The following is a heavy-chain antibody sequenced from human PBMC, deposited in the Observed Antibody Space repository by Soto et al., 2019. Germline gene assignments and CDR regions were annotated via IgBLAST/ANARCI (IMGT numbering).Heavy chain of an antibody. D-gene: IGHD6-6*01. CDR1: GFTFDDYA. CDR3: AKDGTGEGKQLAGSPFDY. CDR2: ISWNSGSI. J-gene: IGHJ4*02. Sequence: GGSLRLSCAASGFTFDDYAMHWVRQAPGKGLEWVSGISWNSGSIGYADSVKGRFTISRDNAKNSLYLQMNSLRAEDTALYYCAKDGTGEGKQLAGSPFDYWGQGTLVTVSS. V-gene: IGHV3-9*01.